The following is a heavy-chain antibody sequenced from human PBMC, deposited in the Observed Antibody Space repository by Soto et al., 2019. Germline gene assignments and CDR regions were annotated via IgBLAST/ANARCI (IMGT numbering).Heavy chain of an antibody. D-gene: IGHD2-2*02. CDR1: GFTFSSYA. V-gene: IGHV3-30-3*01. J-gene: IGHJ6*02. CDR3: ALTLGYCSSTSCYTGGYYYYYGMDV. CDR2: ISYDGINK. Sequence: QVQLVESGGGVVQPGRSLRLSCAASGFTFSSYAMHWVRQAPGKGLEWVAVISYDGINKYYADSVKGRFTISRDNSKNTLYLQMSSLSAEDTAVYYCALTLGYCSSTSCYTGGYYYYYGMDVWGQGTTVTVSS.